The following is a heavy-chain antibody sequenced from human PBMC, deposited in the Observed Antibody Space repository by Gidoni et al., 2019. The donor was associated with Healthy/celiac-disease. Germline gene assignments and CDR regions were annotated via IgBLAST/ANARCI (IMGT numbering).Heavy chain of an antibody. CDR1: GYTFTSYG. D-gene: IGHD1-26*01. Sequence: QVQLVQSGAEVKKPGASVKVSCKASGYTFTSYGISWVRQAPGQGLEWMGWISAYNGNTNYAQKLQGRVTMTTDTSTSTAYMELRSLRSDDTAVYYCAREFRRSGSPPYYYYGMDVWGQGTTVTVSS. CDR2: ISAYNGNT. CDR3: AREFRRSGSPPYYYYGMDV. V-gene: IGHV1-18*01. J-gene: IGHJ6*02.